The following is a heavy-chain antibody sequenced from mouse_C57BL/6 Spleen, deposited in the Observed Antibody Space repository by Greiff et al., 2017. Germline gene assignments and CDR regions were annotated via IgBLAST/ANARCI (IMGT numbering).Heavy chain of an antibody. J-gene: IGHJ2*01. CDR2: ISNAGGST. CDR3: ARQKAGVFDY. Sequence: EVKLEESGAGLVQPGGSLKLSCAASGFTFSDYCMYWVRQTPEKRLEWVAYISNAGGSTYYPDTVKGRFTISRDNANNTVYLQMSRLKSEDTAVYYCARQKAGVFDYWGQGTTLTVSS. CDR1: GFTFSDYC. V-gene: IGHV5-12*01.